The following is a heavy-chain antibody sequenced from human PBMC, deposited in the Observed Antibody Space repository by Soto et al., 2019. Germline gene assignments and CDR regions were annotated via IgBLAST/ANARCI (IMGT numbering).Heavy chain of an antibody. CDR3: ASFAAAIGWFDP. CDR1: GGSISSGGYS. J-gene: IGHJ5*02. CDR2: IYHSGST. V-gene: IGHV4-30-2*01. Sequence: QLQLQESGSGLVKPSQTLSLTCAVSGGSISSGGYSWSWIRQPPGKGLEWIGYIYHSGSTYYNPSLKSRVTISVDRSKNQFSLNLSSVTAADTAVYYCASFAAAIGWFDPWGQGTRVTVSS. D-gene: IGHD2-2*02.